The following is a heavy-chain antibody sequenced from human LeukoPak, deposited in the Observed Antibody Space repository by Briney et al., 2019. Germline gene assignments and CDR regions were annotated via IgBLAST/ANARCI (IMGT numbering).Heavy chain of an antibody. CDR1: GYTFSTYA. CDR2: IAYDGSNK. J-gene: IGHJ3*02. Sequence: PGGSLRLSCAASGYTFSTYAMHWVRQAPGKGLEGVAVIAYDGSNKFYADSVKGRFTISRDNSKNTLYLQMNSLRAEDTAVYYCARADSSTWPDAFDIWGQGKMVTVSS. D-gene: IGHD6-13*01. V-gene: IGHV3-30*04. CDR3: ARADSSTWPDAFDI.